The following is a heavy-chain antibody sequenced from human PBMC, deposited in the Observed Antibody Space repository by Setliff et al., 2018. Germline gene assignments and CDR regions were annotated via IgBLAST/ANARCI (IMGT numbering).Heavy chain of an antibody. CDR2: IIPIFGTA. Sequence: SVKVSCKDSGYTFSTYGISWVRQAPGQGLEWMGRIIPIFGTANYAQKFQGRVTITADKSTSTAYMELSSLRSEDTAVYYCARSGGGYDFWSGYLVSHYYYYYYMDVWGKGTTVTVSS. V-gene: IGHV1-69*06. D-gene: IGHD3-3*01. CDR1: GYTFSTYG. CDR3: ARSGGGYDFWSGYLVSHYYYYYYMDV. J-gene: IGHJ6*03.